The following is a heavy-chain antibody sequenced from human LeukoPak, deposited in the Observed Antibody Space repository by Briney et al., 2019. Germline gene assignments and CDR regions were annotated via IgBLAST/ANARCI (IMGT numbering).Heavy chain of an antibody. CDR1: GGSFSGYY. CDR2: INHSGST. V-gene: IGHV4-34*01. Sequence: SETLSLTCAVYGGSFSGYYWSWIRQPPGKGLEWIGEINHSGSTNYNPSLKSRVTISADTSKNQFSLKLISVTAADTAVYYCASRKMGNDYWGQGTLVTVSS. CDR3: ASRKMGNDY. J-gene: IGHJ4*02. D-gene: IGHD7-27*01.